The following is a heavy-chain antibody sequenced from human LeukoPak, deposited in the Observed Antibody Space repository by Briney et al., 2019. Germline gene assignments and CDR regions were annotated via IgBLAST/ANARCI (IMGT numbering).Heavy chain of an antibody. Sequence: SETLSLTCAVYGGSFSGYYWSWIRQPPGKGLEWIGEINHSGSTNYNPSLKSRVTISVDTSKNQFSLKLSSVTAADTAVYYCARGGTSRLYYYYGMDVWGQGTTATVSS. CDR3: ARGGTSRLYYYYGMDV. CDR2: INHSGST. D-gene: IGHD2-2*01. J-gene: IGHJ6*02. CDR1: GGSFSGYY. V-gene: IGHV4-34*01.